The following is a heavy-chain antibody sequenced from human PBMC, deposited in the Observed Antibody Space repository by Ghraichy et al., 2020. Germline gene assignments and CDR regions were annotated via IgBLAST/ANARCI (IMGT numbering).Heavy chain of an antibody. Sequence: SETLSLTCAVYGGSFSGYYWSWIRQPPGKGLEWIGEINHSGSTNYNPSLKSRVTISVDTSKNQFSLKLSSVTAADTAVYYCARPKDYSSSWYRIDIWGQGTMVTVSS. CDR1: GGSFSGYY. D-gene: IGHD6-13*01. CDR2: INHSGST. V-gene: IGHV4-34*01. J-gene: IGHJ3*02. CDR3: ARPKDYSSSWYRIDI.